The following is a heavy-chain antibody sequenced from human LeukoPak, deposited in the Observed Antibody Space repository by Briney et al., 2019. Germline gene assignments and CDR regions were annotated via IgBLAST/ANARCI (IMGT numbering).Heavy chain of an antibody. D-gene: IGHD1-7*01. Sequence: SETLSLTCAVSGYSISSGYYWGWIRQPPGKGLEWIGSIYHSGSTNYNPSLKSRVTISVDTSKNQFSLKLSPVTAADTAVYYCARGITGTTVFDYWGQGTLVTVSS. V-gene: IGHV4-38-2*01. J-gene: IGHJ4*02. CDR3: ARGITGTTVFDY. CDR2: IYHSGST. CDR1: GYSISSGYY.